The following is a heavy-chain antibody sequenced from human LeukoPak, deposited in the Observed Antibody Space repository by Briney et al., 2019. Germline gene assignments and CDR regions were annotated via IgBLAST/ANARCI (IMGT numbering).Heavy chain of an antibody. D-gene: IGHD5-24*01. J-gene: IGHJ6*02. Sequence: ESLKISCKGSEYSFTNYWIAWVRQMPGKGLEWMGIIYPGDSDTRYRPSLQGQVTISADKSISTAYLQWRSLKASDTAMYYCARLRDGNYYYGMDVWGQGTTVTVSS. CDR2: IYPGDSDT. V-gene: IGHV5-51*01. CDR3: ARLRDGNYYYGMDV. CDR1: EYSFTNYW.